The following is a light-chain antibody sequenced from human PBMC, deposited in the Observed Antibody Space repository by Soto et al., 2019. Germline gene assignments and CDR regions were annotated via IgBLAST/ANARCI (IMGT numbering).Light chain of an antibody. J-gene: IGKJ5*01. Sequence: EIVLTQSPVTLSLSPGERATLSCRASQSVSRYLAWYQQKPDQAPRLLIYDAFNRATGIPARFSGSGSGTDFTLTISSLEPEDFAVYYCQQRSNWPITFAQGTRLAIK. V-gene: IGKV3-11*01. CDR1: QSVSRY. CDR3: QQRSNWPIT. CDR2: DAF.